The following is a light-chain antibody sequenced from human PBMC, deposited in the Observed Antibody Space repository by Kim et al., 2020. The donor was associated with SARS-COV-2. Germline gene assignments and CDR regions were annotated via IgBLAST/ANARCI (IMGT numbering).Light chain of an antibody. J-gene: IGLJ1*01. V-gene: IGLV2-14*01. Sequence: QSALTQPASVSGSPGQSITISCTGTSSDVGGYNYVSWYQQHPGKAPKLMIYDVSKRPSGVSNRFSGSKSGNTASLTISGLQAEDEAGYYCSSYTSSSTSYVFGTGTKVTVL. CDR1: SSDVGGYNY. CDR2: DVS. CDR3: SSYTSSSTSYV.